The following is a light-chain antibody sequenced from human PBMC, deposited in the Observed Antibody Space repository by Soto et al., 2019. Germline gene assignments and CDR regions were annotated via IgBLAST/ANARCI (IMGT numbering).Light chain of an antibody. J-gene: IGKJ1*01. CDR2: AAS. V-gene: IGKV1-39*01. CDR1: QSISSY. Sequence: DIQMTQSPSSLSASVGDRVTITCRASQSISSYLNWYQHKPGKAPKLLIYAASSLQSGVPSRFSGSGPGTDFTLTVSSLQPEDFATYYCQQSYSTPRTFGQGTKVEVK. CDR3: QQSYSTPRT.